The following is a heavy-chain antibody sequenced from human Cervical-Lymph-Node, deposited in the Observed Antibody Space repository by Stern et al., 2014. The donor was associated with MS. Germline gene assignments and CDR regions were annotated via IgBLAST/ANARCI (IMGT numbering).Heavy chain of an antibody. D-gene: IGHD3/OR15-3a*01. V-gene: IGHV3-23*04. Sequence: EVQLVESGGGLVRPGGSLRLSCAASGFTFSSSAMSWVRQAPGKGLEWVSAISSSGGATYYADSVKGRFSISRDNSKNTLYLQMNSVRAEDTAVYYCAITGTGFTYWGQGTLVIVSS. J-gene: IGHJ4*02. CDR2: ISSSGGAT. CDR1: GFTFSSSA. CDR3: AITGTGFTY.